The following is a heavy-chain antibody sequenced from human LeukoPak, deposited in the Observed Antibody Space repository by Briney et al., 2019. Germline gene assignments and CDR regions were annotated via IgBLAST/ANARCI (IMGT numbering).Heavy chain of an antibody. CDR2: IYHNGGT. Sequence: SETLSLTCTVSGGSISGYYWSWIRQPPGKGLEWIGYIYHNGGTNYNPSLQSRLTISVDTSKNQFSLKLSSVTAADTAVYYCARALNPLPGTYYFDYWGQGTLVTVSS. V-gene: IGHV4-59*08. CDR1: GGSISGYY. CDR3: ARALNPLPGTYYFDY. D-gene: IGHD2-15*01. J-gene: IGHJ4*02.